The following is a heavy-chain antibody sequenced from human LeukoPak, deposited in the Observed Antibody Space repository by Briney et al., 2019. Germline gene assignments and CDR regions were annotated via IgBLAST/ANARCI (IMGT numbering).Heavy chain of an antibody. D-gene: IGHD3-10*01. V-gene: IGHV3-7*01. J-gene: IGHJ4*02. CDR2: IKQDASDN. Sequence: VGSLRLSCAASRFTFSYYWMTWVRQAPGKGVEWVANIKQDASDNHYAASVKGRFTISRDNAKNSLYLQMNGLRVEDTAVYYWLGEVAADYWGRGTLVTVSS. CDR1: RFTFSYYW. CDR3: LGEVAADY.